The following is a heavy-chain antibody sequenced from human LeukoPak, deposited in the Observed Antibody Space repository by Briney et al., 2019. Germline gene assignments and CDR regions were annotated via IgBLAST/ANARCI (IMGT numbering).Heavy chain of an antibody. Sequence: GGSLRLSCAASGFTFSSYAMSWVRQAPGKGLEWVSVISGSGGSTYYADSVKGRFTISRDNSKNTLYLQMNSLRAEDTAVYYCAKDQSGGQLDSAPDKFDCWGQGTLVTVSS. D-gene: IGHD3/OR15-3a*01. CDR1: GFTFSSYA. J-gene: IGHJ4*02. CDR3: AKDQSGGQLDSAPDKFDC. V-gene: IGHV3-23*01. CDR2: ISGSGGST.